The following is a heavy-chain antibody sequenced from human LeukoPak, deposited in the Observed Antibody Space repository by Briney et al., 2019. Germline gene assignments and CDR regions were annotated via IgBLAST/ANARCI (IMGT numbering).Heavy chain of an antibody. Sequence: GGSLRLSCAASGFTFSDDFMTWIRQAPGKGLEWISFISSSGTTKSYADSVKGRFTISRNNAKNSLYLQMNSLRAEDTAVYYCARVTPPDYYASTSPWYFDLWGRGTPVAISS. J-gene: IGHJ2*01. CDR2: ISSSGTTK. D-gene: IGHD3-10*01. CDR3: ARVTPPDYYASTSPWYFDL. V-gene: IGHV3-11*01. CDR1: GFTFSDDF.